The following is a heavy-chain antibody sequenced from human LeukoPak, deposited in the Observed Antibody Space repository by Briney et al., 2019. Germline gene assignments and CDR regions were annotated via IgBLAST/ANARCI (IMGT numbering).Heavy chain of an antibody. Sequence: SQTLSLTCVISGDSVSSYSATWNWITQSPSRGLEWLGRTYYRSKWYNDYAPSVESRMTINPDTSKNQFSLQLNSVTPGDTAMYYCSREEPSGYSDVWGQGTLVTVSS. V-gene: IGHV6-1*01. CDR3: SREEPSGYSDV. D-gene: IGHD6-13*01. CDR1: GDSVSSYSAT. CDR2: TYYRSKWYN. J-gene: IGHJ4*02.